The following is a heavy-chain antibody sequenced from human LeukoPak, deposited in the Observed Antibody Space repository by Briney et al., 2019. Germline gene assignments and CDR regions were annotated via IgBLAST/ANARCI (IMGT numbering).Heavy chain of an antibody. J-gene: IGHJ4*02. CDR2: ISHDGSNK. Sequence: QPGGSLRLSCAASGFTFSSHGMHWVRQAPGKGLEWVAAISHDGSNKFYADSVKGRFTISRDNSKNTLYLQMNSLRAEDTAVYYCAKGLVDSSGYGKIDYWGQGTLVTVSS. V-gene: IGHV3-30*18. CDR3: AKGLVDSSGYGKIDY. D-gene: IGHD3-22*01. CDR1: GFTFSSHG.